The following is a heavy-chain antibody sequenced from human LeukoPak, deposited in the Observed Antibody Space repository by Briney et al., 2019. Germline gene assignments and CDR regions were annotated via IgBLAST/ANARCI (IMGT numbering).Heavy chain of an antibody. CDR1: GYIFNTYG. Sequence: ASVKVSCKTSGYIFNTYGISRVRQAPGQGLEWMAWIRGNNDNTKYAQKFQGRVTLTTDTSTSTAYMELRGLTSDDMAVYYCVRDSAYSPDYWGQGTLVTVSP. CDR3: VRDSAYSPDY. V-gene: IGHV1-18*03. CDR2: IRGNNDNT. J-gene: IGHJ4*02. D-gene: IGHD5-12*01.